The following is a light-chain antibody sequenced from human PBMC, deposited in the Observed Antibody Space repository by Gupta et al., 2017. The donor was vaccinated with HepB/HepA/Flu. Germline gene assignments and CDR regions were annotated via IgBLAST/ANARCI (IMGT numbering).Light chain of an antibody. CDR1: SSDVGNYNY. J-gene: IGLJ2*01. V-gene: IGLV2-11*01. CDR2: DVT. CDR3: CSYAGSYTFL. Sequence: QSALTQPRSVSGSPGQSVTISCTGTSSDVGNYNYVSWYQHHPGKAPKLMIYDVTKRPSGVPGRFSGSKSGNTASLTISGLQAEDEADYYCCSYAGSYTFLFGGGTKLTVL.